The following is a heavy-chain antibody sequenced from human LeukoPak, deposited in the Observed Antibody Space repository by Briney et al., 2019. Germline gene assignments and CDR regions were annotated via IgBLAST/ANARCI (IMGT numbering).Heavy chain of an antibody. Sequence: SETLSLTCAVYGGSFSGYYWSWSRQPPGKGLEWIGEINHSGSTNYNPSPKSRVTISVDTSKNQFSLKLSSVTAADTAVYYCARDRYCSGGSCTHDAFDIWGQGTMVTVSS. CDR3: ARDRYCSGGSCTHDAFDI. CDR2: INHSGST. V-gene: IGHV4-34*01. J-gene: IGHJ3*02. CDR1: GGSFSGYY. D-gene: IGHD2-15*01.